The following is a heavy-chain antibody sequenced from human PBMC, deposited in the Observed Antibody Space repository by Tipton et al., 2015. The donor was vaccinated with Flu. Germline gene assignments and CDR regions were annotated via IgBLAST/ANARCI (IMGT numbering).Heavy chain of an antibody. Sequence: LSLTCEVSGFTFSNFEMNWVRQAPGKRLEWVSYISTSGRTIYYADSVKGRFTISRDNARNSLFLQMNSLRGEDTGVYYCARDSGTCSDSNCPSFDHWGQGTLVSVSS. J-gene: IGHJ4*02. D-gene: IGHD1-26*01. CDR3: ARDSGTCSDSNCPSFDH. CDR1: GFTFSNFE. V-gene: IGHV3-48*03. CDR2: ISTSGRTI.